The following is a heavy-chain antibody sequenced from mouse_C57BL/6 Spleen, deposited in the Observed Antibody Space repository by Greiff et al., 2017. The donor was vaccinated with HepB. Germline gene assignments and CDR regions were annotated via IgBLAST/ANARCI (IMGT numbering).Heavy chain of an antibody. CDR2: ISSGSSTI. V-gene: IGHV5-17*01. CDR3: ARRGVTTSFPYYCDY. J-gene: IGHJ2*01. CDR1: GFTFSDYG. Sequence: EVQGVESGGGLVKPGGSLKLSCAASGFTFSDYGMHWVRQAPEKGLEWVAYISSGSSTIYYADTVKGRFTISRDNAKNTLFLQMNSLRSEDTAMYYCARRGVTTSFPYYCDYWGQGTTLTVSS. D-gene: IGHD2-2*01.